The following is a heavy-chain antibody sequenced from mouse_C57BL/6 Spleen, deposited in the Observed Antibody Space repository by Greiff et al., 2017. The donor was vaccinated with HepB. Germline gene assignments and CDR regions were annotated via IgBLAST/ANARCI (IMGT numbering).Heavy chain of an antibody. Sequence: DVQLQESGAELVRPGASVKLSCTASGFNIKDDYMHWVKQRPEQGLEWIGWIDPENGDTEYASKFQGKATITADTSSNTAYLQLSSLTSEDTAVCYFGITTVVAPFAYRGQGTLVTVSA. CDR3: GITTVVAPFAY. CDR2: IDPENGDT. D-gene: IGHD1-1*01. J-gene: IGHJ3*01. V-gene: IGHV14-4*01. CDR1: GFNIKDDY.